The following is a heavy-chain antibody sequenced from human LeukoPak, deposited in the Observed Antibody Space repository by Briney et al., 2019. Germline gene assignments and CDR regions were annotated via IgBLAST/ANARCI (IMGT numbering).Heavy chain of an antibody. D-gene: IGHD2-2*01. Sequence: SETLSLTCAVYGGSFSGYYWSWIRQPPGRGLEWIGEINHSGSTNYNPSLKSRVTISVDTSKNQFSLKLSSVTAANTAVYYCARGRSLGYCSSTSCYHDYWGQGTLVTVSS. CDR1: GGSFSGYY. CDR3: ARGRSLGYCSSTSCYHDY. J-gene: IGHJ4*02. V-gene: IGHV4-34*01. CDR2: INHSGST.